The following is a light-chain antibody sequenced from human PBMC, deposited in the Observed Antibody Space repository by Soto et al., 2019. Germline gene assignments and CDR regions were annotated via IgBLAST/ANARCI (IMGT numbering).Light chain of an antibody. Sequence: QSVLTQPPSVSGAPGQRVTISCTGSSSNIGAGYDVHWYQQLPGTAPKLLIYGNSNRPSGVPDRFSGSKSGTSASLAITGLKAEDEADYYCQSYDSGKVFGTGTKVTVL. CDR3: QSYDSGKV. CDR1: SSNIGAGYD. J-gene: IGLJ1*01. V-gene: IGLV1-40*01. CDR2: GNS.